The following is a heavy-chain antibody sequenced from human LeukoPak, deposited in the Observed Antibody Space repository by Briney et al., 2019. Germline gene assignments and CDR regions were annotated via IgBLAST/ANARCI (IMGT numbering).Heavy chain of an antibody. V-gene: IGHV3-23*01. CDR2: ISISGDTT. Sequence: GGSLRLSCGASGFTFSSHAMTWVRQAPGKGLEWVSAISISGDTTYYADAVKGRFTISRDNSKNTVYLQMNSLRAEDTAVYYCARVRAGYCTSTSCYTGMDVWGQGTTVTVSS. CDR3: ARVRAGYCTSTSCYTGMDV. J-gene: IGHJ6*02. CDR1: GFTFSSHA. D-gene: IGHD2-2*01.